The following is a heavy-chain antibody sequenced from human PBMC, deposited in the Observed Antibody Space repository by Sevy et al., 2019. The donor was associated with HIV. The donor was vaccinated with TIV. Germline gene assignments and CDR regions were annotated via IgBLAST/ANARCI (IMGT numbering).Heavy chain of an antibody. Sequence: GGSLRLSCAASGFTFSSYSMNWVRQAPGKGLEWVSSISSSSSYIYYADSLKGRFTISRDNAKNSLYLQMNSLRAEDTAVYYCARDSGSYSPYYMDVWGNGTTVTVSS. CDR3: ARDSGSYSPYYMDV. CDR1: GFTFSSYS. V-gene: IGHV3-21*01. J-gene: IGHJ6*03. D-gene: IGHD1-26*01. CDR2: ISSSSSYI.